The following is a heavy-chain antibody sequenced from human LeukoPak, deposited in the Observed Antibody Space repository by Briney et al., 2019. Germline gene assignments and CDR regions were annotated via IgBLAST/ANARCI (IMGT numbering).Heavy chain of an antibody. D-gene: IGHD5-18*01. CDR3: ARDVIDGRGYSFGYGY. Sequence: ASVKVSCKASGYTFTNYAVHWVRLAPGQGLEWMGWISAGNGKTKYSQKLQGRVTITRDTSASTAYMELSSLRSEDTAVYYCARDVIDGRGYSFGYGYWGQGTLVTVSS. CDR2: ISAGNGKT. V-gene: IGHV1-3*01. CDR1: GYTFTNYA. J-gene: IGHJ4*02.